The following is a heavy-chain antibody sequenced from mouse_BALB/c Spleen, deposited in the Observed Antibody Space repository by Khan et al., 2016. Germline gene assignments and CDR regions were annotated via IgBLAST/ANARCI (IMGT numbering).Heavy chain of an antibody. V-gene: IGHV6-6*01. J-gene: IGHJ2*01. CDR1: GFTFSDAW. Sequence: EVKLEESGGGLVQPGGSMKLSCAASGFTFSDAWMDWVRQSPEKGLEWVAEIRRKANNYAIYYTESVKGRFTISRDDSKSSVYLQMNSLRAEDTGIYYCTRSNYFDDWGQGTTLTVSS. CDR3: TRSNYFDD. CDR2: IRRKANNYAI.